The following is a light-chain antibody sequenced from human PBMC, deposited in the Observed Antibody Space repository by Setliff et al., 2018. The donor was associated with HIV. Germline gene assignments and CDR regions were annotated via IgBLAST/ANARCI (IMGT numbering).Light chain of an antibody. CDR2: EVS. V-gene: IGLV2-14*01. J-gene: IGLJ1*01. CDR3: SSYTSSSTPV. CDR1: SSDVGAYNY. Sequence: LTQPASVSGSPGQSITVSCTGTSSDVGAYNYVSWYQQHPGKAPKLMIHEVSNRPSGVSNRFSGSKSGNTASLTISGLQAEDEADYYCSSYTSSSTPVFGTGTKVTVL.